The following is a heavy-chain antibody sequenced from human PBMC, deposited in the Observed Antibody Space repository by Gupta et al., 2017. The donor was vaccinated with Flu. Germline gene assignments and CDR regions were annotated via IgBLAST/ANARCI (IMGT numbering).Heavy chain of an antibody. CDR3: ARGALGYCSGGSCYSRWFDP. CDR2: INHSGST. D-gene: IGHD2-15*01. V-gene: IGHV4-34*01. Sequence: QVQLQQWGAGLLKPSETLSLTCAVYGGSFSGYYWSWIRQPPGKGLEWIGEINHSGSTNYNPPLKSRVTISVDTSKNQFSLKLSSVTAADTAVYYCARGALGYCSGGSCYSRWFDPWCQGTLVTVAS. CDR1: GGSFSGYY. J-gene: IGHJ5*02.